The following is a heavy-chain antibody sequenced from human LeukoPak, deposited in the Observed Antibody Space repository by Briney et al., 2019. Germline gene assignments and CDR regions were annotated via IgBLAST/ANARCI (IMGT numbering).Heavy chain of an antibody. CDR3: AKRYCSGGSCSYY. V-gene: IGHV3-23*01. D-gene: IGHD2-15*01. J-gene: IGHJ4*02. CDR1: AFTFSDYY. CDR2: IGGGGGST. Sequence: PSRSLTLSCSAYAFTFSDYYMRRIRQAPGNGLEWVSAIGGGGGSTYYADSVKGRFPISRANSKNTLYLQMNSLRTEDTAVYYCAKRYCSGGSCSYYWGQGSLVTV.